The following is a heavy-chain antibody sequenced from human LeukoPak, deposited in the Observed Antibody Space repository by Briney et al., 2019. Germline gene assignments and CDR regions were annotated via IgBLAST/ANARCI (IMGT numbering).Heavy chain of an antibody. J-gene: IGHJ4*02. D-gene: IGHD1-26*01. CDR2: IYSSGGT. V-gene: IGHV4-4*07. CDR1: GGSISSYY. CDR3: ASYSGSNVYYGY. Sequence: SETLSLTCTVSGGSISSYYWTWIRQPAGKGLEWIGRIYSSGGTSYNPSLKSRVTMSVDMSKNQFSPKLSSVTAADTAVYYCASYSGSNVYYGYWGPGTLVTVSS.